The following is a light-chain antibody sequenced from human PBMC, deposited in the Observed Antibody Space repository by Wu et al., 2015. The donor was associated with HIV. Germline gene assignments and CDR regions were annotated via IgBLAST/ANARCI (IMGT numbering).Light chain of an antibody. CDR1: QGISRY. CDR3: QESYSTPPKHT. J-gene: IGKJ4*01. V-gene: IGKV1-39*01. Sequence: DIQMTQSPSSLSASVGDRVTITCRTSQGISRYLNWYQQKPGRAPKLLIYAAYTLQSGVPPRFSGSGSGTDFTLTISNLQREDFATYYCQESYSTPPKHTFGGGPKVEIK. CDR2: AAY.